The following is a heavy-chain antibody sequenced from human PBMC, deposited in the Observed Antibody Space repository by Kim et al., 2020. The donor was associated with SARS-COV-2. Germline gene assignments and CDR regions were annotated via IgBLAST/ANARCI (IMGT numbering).Heavy chain of an antibody. Sequence: SETLSLTCTVSGGSISSYYWSWIRQPPGKGLEWIGYIYYSGSTNYNPSLKSRVTISVDTSKNQFSLKLSSVTAADTAVYYCARVALYDISGYYYVIWGQGTLVTVSS. CDR2: IYYSGST. D-gene: IGHD3-22*01. J-gene: IGHJ4*02. CDR1: GGSISSYY. V-gene: IGHV4-59*13. CDR3: ARVALYDISGYYYVI.